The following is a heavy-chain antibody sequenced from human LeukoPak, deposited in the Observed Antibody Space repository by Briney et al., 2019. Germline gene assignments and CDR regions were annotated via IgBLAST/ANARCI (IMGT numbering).Heavy chain of an antibody. CDR2: ISGSGGCT. D-gene: IGHD4-17*01. V-gene: IGHV3-23*01. Sequence: GGSLRLSCAASGFTFSSYAMSWVRQAPGKGLEWVSAISGSGGCTYYADSVKGRFTISRDNSKNTLYLQMNSLRAEDTAVYYCAKQHGDYGIFDYWGQGTLVTVSS. J-gene: IGHJ4*02. CDR1: GFTFSSYA. CDR3: AKQHGDYGIFDY.